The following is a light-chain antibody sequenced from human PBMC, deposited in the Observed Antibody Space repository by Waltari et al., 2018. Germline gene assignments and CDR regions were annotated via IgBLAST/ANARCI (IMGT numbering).Light chain of an antibody. CDR3: QQYGESPPLT. CDR1: QSVSSTY. CDR2: VTS. Sequence: ELVLTQSPATLSLSPGERATLSRGASQSVSSTYLAWYQHKPGLAPRLLIYVTSRRATGIPDRISSSGSGTDFTLTISRLEPEDFAVYYCQQYGESPPLTFGGGTKVEIK. V-gene: IGKV3D-20*01. J-gene: IGKJ4*01.